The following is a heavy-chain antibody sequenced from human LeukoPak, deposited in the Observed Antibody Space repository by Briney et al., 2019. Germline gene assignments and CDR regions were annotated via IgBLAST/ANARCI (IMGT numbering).Heavy chain of an antibody. V-gene: IGHV1-8*01. D-gene: IGHD3-10*01. Sequence: ASVKVSCKASGYTFTSYDINWVRQATGQGLEWMGWMNPSSGHTDYAQNFQGRVTMTRDTSISTAYMELNSLTSEDTAVYYCARSPVGVRKKHDFWGQGNLVIVSS. CDR1: GYTFTSYD. CDR3: ARSPVGVRKKHDF. J-gene: IGHJ4*02. CDR2: MNPSSGHT.